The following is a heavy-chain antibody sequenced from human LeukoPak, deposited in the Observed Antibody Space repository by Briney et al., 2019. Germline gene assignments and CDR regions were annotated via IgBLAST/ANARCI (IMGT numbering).Heavy chain of an antibody. J-gene: IGHJ4*02. CDR2: IYPGDSDT. CDR3: AIRSGYSSSWYEL. D-gene: IGHD6-13*01. CDR1: GYSFTSYW. V-gene: IGHV5-51*01. Sequence: GESLKISCKGSGYSFTSYWIGWVRQMPGKGLEWVGIIYPGDSDTRYSPSFQGQVTISADKSISTAYLQWSSLKASDTAMYYCAIRSGYSSSWYELWGQGTLVTVSS.